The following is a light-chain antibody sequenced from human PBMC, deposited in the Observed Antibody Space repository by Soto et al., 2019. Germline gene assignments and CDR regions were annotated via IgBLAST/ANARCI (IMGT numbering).Light chain of an antibody. V-gene: IGKV4-1*01. J-gene: IGKJ4*01. Sequence: DIVMTQSPDSLAVSLGERATINCKSSRSLLHDSNKENFLAWYQKKPGQPPKLLFYWASTRESGVPERFSGSGSETDFTLTISSLRAEAVAVYYCQQYYGIPLTFGGGTKVDIK. CDR2: WAS. CDR1: RSLLHDSNKENF. CDR3: QQYYGIPLT.